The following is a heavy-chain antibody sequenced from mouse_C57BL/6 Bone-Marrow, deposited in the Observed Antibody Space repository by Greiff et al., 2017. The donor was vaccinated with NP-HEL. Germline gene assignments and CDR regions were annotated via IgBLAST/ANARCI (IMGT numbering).Heavy chain of an antibody. CDR1: GYTFTSYW. CDR3: ARGGYWYFDV. J-gene: IGHJ1*03. D-gene: IGHD1-1*02. CDR2: IDPSDSYT. Sequence: VQLQQPGAELVMPGASVKLSCKASGYTFTSYWMRWVKQRPGQGLEWIGEIDPSDSYTNYNQKFKGKSTLTVDKSSSTAYMQLSSLTSEDSAVYYCARGGYWYFDVWGTGTTVTVSS. V-gene: IGHV1-69*01.